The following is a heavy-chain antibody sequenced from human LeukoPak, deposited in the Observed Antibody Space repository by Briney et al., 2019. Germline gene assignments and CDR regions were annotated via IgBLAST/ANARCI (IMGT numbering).Heavy chain of an antibody. V-gene: IGHV4-30-2*03. J-gene: IGHJ4*02. CDR3: ARRGTVTTERFDY. D-gene: IGHD4-11*01. Sequence: PSETLSLTCAVSGGSISSGGYSWSWIRQPPGKGLEWIGYIYHSGSTYYNPSLKSRVTISVDTSKNQFSLKLSSVTAADTAVYYCARRGTVTTERFDYWGQGTLVTVSS. CDR2: IYHSGST. CDR1: GGSISSGGYS.